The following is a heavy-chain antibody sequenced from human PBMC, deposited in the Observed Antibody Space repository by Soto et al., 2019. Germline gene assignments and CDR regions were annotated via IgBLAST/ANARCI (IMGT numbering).Heavy chain of an antibody. J-gene: IGHJ4*02. V-gene: IGHV3-23*01. CDR2: ISGSGGST. CDR1: GFTFSSYA. D-gene: IGHD2-15*01. Sequence: GGSLRLSCAASGFTFSSYAMSWVRQAPGKGLEWVSAISGSGGSTYYADSVKGRFTISRDNSKNTLYLQMNSLRAEDTAVYYCAKSLIVVVVADPTFDYWGQGTLVTVSS. CDR3: AKSLIVVVVADPTFDY.